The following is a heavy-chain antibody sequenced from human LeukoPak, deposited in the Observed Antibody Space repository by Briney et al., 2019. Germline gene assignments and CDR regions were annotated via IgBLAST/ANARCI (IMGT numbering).Heavy chain of an antibody. CDR2: ISSSGSTI. D-gene: IGHD3-3*01. CDR3: ASSSDFWSGSHMDV. CDR1: GFTFGDYA. J-gene: IGHJ6*03. V-gene: IGHV3-11*04. Sequence: PGRSLRLSCTASGFTFGDYAMSWFRQAPGKGLEWVSYISSSGSTIYYADSVKGRFTISRDNAKNSLYLQMNSLRAEDTAVYYCASSSDFWSGSHMDVWGKGTTVTVSS.